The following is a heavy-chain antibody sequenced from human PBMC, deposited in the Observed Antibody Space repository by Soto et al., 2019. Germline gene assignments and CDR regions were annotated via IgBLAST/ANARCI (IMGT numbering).Heavy chain of an antibody. Sequence: GGSLRLSCAASGFTFSSYAMHWVRQAPGKGLEWVAVISYDGSNKYYADSVKGRFTISRDNSKNTLYLQMNSLRAEDTAVYYCAREGSGSSDSGMDVWGQGTTVTVSS. D-gene: IGHD3-10*01. CDR2: ISYDGSNK. CDR3: AREGSGSSDSGMDV. CDR1: GFTFSSYA. J-gene: IGHJ6*02. V-gene: IGHV3-30-3*01.